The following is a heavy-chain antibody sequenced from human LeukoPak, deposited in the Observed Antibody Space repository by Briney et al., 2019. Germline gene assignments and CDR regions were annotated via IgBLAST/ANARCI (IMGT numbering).Heavy chain of an antibody. V-gene: IGHV3-7*01. CDR3: ARSRIAAAGTPFDY. D-gene: IGHD6-13*01. CDR2: IKQDGSEK. CDR1: GFTFSSYW. Sequence: GGSLRLSCAASGFTFSSYWMSWVRQAPGKGLEWVANIKQDGSEKYYVDSVKGRFTISRDNAKNSLYLQMNSLRAEYTAVYYCARSRIAAAGTPFDYWGQGTLVTVSS. J-gene: IGHJ4*02.